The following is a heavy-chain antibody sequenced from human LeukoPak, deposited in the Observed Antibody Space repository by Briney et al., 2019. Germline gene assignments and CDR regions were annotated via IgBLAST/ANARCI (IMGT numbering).Heavy chain of an antibody. J-gene: IGHJ3*02. CDR2: LSSSSSYI. D-gene: IGHD1-26*01. Sequence: GGSLRLSCAASGFTFSSFTMNWVRQAPGKGLEWVSSLSSSSSYIYYGDSVMGRFTISRDNAKNSLYLQMNSLRAEDTAVYYCARGGSDPVSGRYYGGGAFDIWGQGTMVTVSS. V-gene: IGHV3-21*01. CDR3: ARGGSDPVSGRYYGGGAFDI. CDR1: GFTFSSFT.